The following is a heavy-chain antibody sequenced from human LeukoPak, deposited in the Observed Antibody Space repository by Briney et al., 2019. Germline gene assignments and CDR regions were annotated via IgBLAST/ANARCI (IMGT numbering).Heavy chain of an antibody. CDR2: IIPILGIA. D-gene: IGHD6-19*01. V-gene: IGHV1-69*04. CDR3: AKDRIAVAGTLDY. J-gene: IGHJ4*02. Sequence: ASVKVSCKASGGTFSSYAISWVRQAPGQGLEWMGRIIPILGIANYAQKFQGRVTITADKSTSTAYMELSSLRSEDTAVYYCAKDRIAVAGTLDYWGQGTLVTVSS. CDR1: GGTFSSYA.